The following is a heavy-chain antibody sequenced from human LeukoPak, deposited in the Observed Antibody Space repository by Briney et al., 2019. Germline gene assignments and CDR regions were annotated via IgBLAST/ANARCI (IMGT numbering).Heavy chain of an antibody. CDR2: ISSSGSTI. CDR3: ARETSYDFWSGYYCGMDV. D-gene: IGHD3-3*01. V-gene: IGHV3-11*01. CDR1: GFTFSDYY. Sequence: GGSLRLSCAASGFTFSDYYMSWIRQAPGKGLEWVSYISSSGSTIYYADSVKGRFTISRDNAKNSLYLQMNSLRAEDTAVYYCARETSYDFWSGYYCGMDVWGQGTTVTVSS. J-gene: IGHJ6*02.